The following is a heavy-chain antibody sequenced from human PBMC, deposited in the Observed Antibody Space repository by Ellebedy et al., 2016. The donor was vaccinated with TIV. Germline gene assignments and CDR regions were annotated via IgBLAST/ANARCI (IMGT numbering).Heavy chain of an antibody. Sequence: GESLKISCEASGITVSDYFMNWVRQAPGKGLEWVSALYKDGKSNYTDSVNGRFTVSRDNSKNTLYLQMDSLRAEETAVYYCARDPGGGGDYGDNWFDPWGRGTVVTVSS. V-gene: IGHV3-66*01. J-gene: IGHJ5*02. CDR1: GITVSDYF. D-gene: IGHD4-17*01. CDR3: ARDPGGGGDYGDNWFDP. CDR2: LYKDGKS.